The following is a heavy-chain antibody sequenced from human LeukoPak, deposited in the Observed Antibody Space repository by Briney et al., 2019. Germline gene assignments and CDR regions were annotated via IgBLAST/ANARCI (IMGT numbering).Heavy chain of an antibody. CDR3: TSWGDTTAEYFQR. CDR1: GFTFSNAW. V-gene: IGHV3-7*01. D-gene: IGHD2-21*02. J-gene: IGHJ1*01. Sequence: PGGSLRLSCIASGFTFSNAWISWVRQAPGKGLEWVAHINPDGRDTYYVDSVKGRFTISRDNAQNSMYLQMNSLRVEDTAVYYCTSWGDTTAEYFQRWGQGTLVTVSS. CDR2: INPDGRDT.